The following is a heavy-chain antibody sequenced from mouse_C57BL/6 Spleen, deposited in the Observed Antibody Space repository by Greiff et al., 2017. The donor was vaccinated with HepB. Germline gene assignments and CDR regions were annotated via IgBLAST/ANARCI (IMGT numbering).Heavy chain of an antibody. D-gene: IGHD3-3*01. CDR1: GYAFSSSW. CDR3: ARCGTGWYFDV. CDR2: IYPGDGDT. J-gene: IGHJ1*03. V-gene: IGHV1-82*01. Sequence: VQLQQSGPELVKPGASVKISCKASGYAFSSSWMNWVKQRPGKGLEWIGRIYPGDGDTNYNGKFKGKATLTAGKSSSTAYMQLSSLTSEDSAVYFCARCGTGWYFDVWGTGTTVTVSS.